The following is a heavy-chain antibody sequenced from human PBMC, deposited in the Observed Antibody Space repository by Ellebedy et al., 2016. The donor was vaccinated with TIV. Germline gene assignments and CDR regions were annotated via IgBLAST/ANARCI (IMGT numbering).Heavy chain of an antibody. CDR1: GFTFSIYW. J-gene: IGHJ4*02. D-gene: IGHD2-15*01. CDR3: ATGARSEGGY. Sequence: GESLKISCAASGFTFSIYWMNWVRQAPGKGLEWVANIKEDGSRTSYVDSVRGRFTISRDNAKNALYLQMNSLRAEKTAVYYCATGARSEGGYWGQGTLVTVSS. V-gene: IGHV3-7*01. CDR2: IKEDGSRT.